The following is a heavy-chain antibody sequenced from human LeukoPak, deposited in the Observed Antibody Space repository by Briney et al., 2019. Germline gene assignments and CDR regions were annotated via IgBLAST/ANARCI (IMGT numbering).Heavy chain of an antibody. D-gene: IGHD6-13*01. V-gene: IGHV1-24*01. CDR2: FDPEDGET. CDR1: GYTLTELS. CDR3: ATEPQGSSRPSLDY. Sequence: GASVKVSCKVSGYTLTELSMHWVRQAPGKGLEWMGGFDPEDGETIYAQKFQGRVTMTEDTSTDTAYMELSSLRSEDTAVYYCATEPQGSSRPSLDYWGQGTLVTVPS. J-gene: IGHJ4*02.